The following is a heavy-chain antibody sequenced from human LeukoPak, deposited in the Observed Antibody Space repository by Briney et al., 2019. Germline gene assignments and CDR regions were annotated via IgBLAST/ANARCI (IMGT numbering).Heavy chain of an antibody. Sequence: PSETLSLTCTVSGGSISSSSYYWGWIRQPPGKGLEWIGSIYYSGSTYYNPSLKSRVTISVDTSKNQFSLKLSSVTAADTAVYYCVRDHSSASYTYYYYYIDVWGKGTTVTVSS. D-gene: IGHD1-26*01. J-gene: IGHJ6*03. CDR1: GGSISSSSYY. CDR2: IYYSGST. V-gene: IGHV4-39*07. CDR3: VRDHSSASYTYYYYYIDV.